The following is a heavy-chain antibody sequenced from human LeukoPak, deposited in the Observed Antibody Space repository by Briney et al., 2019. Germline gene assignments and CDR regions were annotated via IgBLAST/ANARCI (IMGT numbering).Heavy chain of an antibody. CDR3: ARQNYYGSGSYYKAPADMDV. D-gene: IGHD3-10*01. J-gene: IGHJ6*02. Sequence: SETLPLTCTVSGGSISSSSYYWGWIRQPPGKGLEWIGCIYYSGSTYYNPSLKSRVTISVDTSKNQFSLKLSSVTAADTAVYYCARQNYYGSGSYYKAPADMDVWGQGTTVTVSS. V-gene: IGHV4-39*01. CDR2: IYYSGST. CDR1: GGSISSSSYY.